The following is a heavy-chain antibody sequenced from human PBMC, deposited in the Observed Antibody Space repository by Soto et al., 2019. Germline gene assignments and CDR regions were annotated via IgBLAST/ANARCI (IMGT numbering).Heavy chain of an antibody. CDR1: GGSISSYY. CDR3: ARHGVVVVPAAIKAYFDY. Sequence: SETLSLTCTVSGGSISSYYWSWIRQPPGKGLEWIGYIYYSGSTNYNPSLKSRVTISVDTSKNQFSLKLSSVTAADTAVYYCARHGVVVVPAAIKAYFDYWGQGTLVTVSS. D-gene: IGHD2-2*02. J-gene: IGHJ4*02. CDR2: IYYSGST. V-gene: IGHV4-59*08.